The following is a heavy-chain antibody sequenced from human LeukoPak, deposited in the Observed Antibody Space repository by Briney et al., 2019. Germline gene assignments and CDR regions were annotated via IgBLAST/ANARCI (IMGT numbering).Heavy chain of an antibody. D-gene: IGHD2-2*01. Sequence: GGSLRLSCAASGFTFSSYAMSWVRQAPGKGLEWVSAISGSGGSTYYADSVKGRFTISRDNSKNTLYLQMNSLRAEDTAVYYCAKPPEEVPAAPLSGYWGQGTLVTVSS. CDR3: AKPPEEVPAAPLSGY. CDR2: ISGSGGST. V-gene: IGHV3-23*01. CDR1: GFTFSSYA. J-gene: IGHJ4*02.